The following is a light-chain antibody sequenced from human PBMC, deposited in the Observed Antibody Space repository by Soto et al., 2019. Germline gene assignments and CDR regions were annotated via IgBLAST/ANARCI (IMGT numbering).Light chain of an antibody. CDR2: QVS. Sequence: QSALTQPASVSGSPGQSITISCTGTSTDIGRYKYVSWYQQHPGKVPKLMIYQVSNRPSGVSSRFSGSKSGNTASLTISGLQAEDEAHYYCSSYTASSARVFGGGTQLTVL. J-gene: IGLJ3*02. CDR1: STDIGRYKY. V-gene: IGLV2-14*01. CDR3: SSYTASSARV.